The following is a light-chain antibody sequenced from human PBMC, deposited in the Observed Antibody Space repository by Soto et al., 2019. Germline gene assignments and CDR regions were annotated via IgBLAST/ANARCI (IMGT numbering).Light chain of an antibody. J-gene: IGKJ5*01. CDR3: QQYDNWLPT. Sequence: EIVLTQSPGTLSVSPGERATLSCRASQSISGNLVWYQQKPGQAPRLLIYGASTRATGIPARFSGSGSGTEFTLTISSLQPEDFAVYYCQQYDNWLPTFGQGTRLEIK. CDR2: GAS. CDR1: QSISGN. V-gene: IGKV3-15*01.